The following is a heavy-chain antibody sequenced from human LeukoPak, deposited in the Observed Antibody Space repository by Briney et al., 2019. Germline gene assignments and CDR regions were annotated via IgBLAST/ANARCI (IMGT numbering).Heavy chain of an antibody. CDR2: MSDSGGRT. Sequence: GGSLRLSCAVSGITLSNYGMSWVRQAPGKGLEWVAGMSDSGGRTNYADPVKGRFTISRDNPKNTLYLQMNSLRAEDTAVYFCAKRGVVIRVILVGFHKEAYYFDSWGQGALVTVSS. CDR1: GITLSNYG. J-gene: IGHJ4*02. CDR3: AKRGVVIRVILVGFHKEAYYFDS. D-gene: IGHD3-22*01. V-gene: IGHV3-23*01.